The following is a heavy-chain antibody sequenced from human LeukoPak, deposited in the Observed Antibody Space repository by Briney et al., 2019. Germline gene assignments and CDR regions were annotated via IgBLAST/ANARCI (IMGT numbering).Heavy chain of an antibody. D-gene: IGHD5-12*01. J-gene: IGHJ4*02. CDR1: GFTFSSYS. CDR3: ARGDSGYAYGSFDY. Sequence: PGGSLRLSCAASGFTFSSYSMNWVCQAPGKGLEWVSYISSSSSTIYYADSVKGRFTISRDNAKNSLYLQMNSLRAEDTAVYYCARGDSGYAYGSFDYWGQGTLVTVSS. V-gene: IGHV3-48*01. CDR2: ISSSSSTI.